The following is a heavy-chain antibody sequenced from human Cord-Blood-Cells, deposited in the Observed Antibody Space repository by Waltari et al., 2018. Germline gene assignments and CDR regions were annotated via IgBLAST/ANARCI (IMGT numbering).Heavy chain of an antibody. V-gene: IGHV4-34*01. D-gene: IGHD3-10*01. Sequence: QVQLQQWGAGLLKPSETLSLTCAVYGGSFSGYYWSWIRQPPGQGLEWIGEINHSGSTNENPSLKSRVPISVDTSKNQFSLKLSSVTAADTAVYYCARGVGTMVRGVIDYWGQGTLVTVSS. CDR1: GGSFSGYY. CDR3: ARGVGTMVRGVIDY. CDR2: INHSGST. J-gene: IGHJ4*02.